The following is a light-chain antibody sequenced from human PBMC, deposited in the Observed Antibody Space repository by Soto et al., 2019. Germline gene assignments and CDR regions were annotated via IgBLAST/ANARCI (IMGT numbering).Light chain of an antibody. Sequence: ENVLTQSPGTLSLSPGETLTLSCRASESVRVNSFAWYHQRPGQAPRLLIHGASNRATGVPERFRGSGSGTDFILTISRVEPEDFGVYFCQQYGRAPVTFGAGTMVEIK. J-gene: IGKJ4*01. CDR1: ESVRVNS. CDR2: GAS. CDR3: QQYGRAPVT. V-gene: IGKV3-20*01.